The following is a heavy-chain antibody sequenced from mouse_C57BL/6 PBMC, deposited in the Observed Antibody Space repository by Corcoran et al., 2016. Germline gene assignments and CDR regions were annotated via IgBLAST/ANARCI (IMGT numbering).Heavy chain of an antibody. J-gene: IGHJ2*01. V-gene: IGHV1-18*01. CDR3: ARRGVDY. Sequence: EVQLQQSGPELVKPVASVTLPCKASGYPFTAYTMDWVKQRHGKSLEWIGDINPNNGGTIYNQKFKGKATLTVHKSSSTAYMELRSLTSEDTAGDYWARRGVDYWGQGTTLTVSS. CDR2: INPNNGGT. CDR1: GYPFTAYT.